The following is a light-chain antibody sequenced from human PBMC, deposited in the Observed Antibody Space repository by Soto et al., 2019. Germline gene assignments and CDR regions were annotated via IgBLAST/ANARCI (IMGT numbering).Light chain of an antibody. J-gene: IGLJ2*01. CDR2: EGS. CDR1: SSDVGSYNL. V-gene: IGLV2-23*01. Sequence: QSALTQPASVSGSPGQSITISCTGTSSDVGSYNLVSWYQQHPGKAPKLMIYEGSKRPSGVSNRFSGSKSGNTASLTISGLQAEDEADYYCCSYAGSSILFGGGTKLPS. CDR3: CSYAGSSIL.